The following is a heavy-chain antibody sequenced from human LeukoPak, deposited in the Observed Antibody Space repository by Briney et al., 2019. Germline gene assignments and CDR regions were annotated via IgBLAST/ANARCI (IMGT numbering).Heavy chain of an antibody. D-gene: IGHD2-15*01. CDR3: ARQLGYCSGGSCYVSDP. CDR1: GGTFSSYA. V-gene: IGHV1-69*05. J-gene: IGHJ5*02. CDR2: IIPIFGTT. Sequence: SVKVSCKASGGTFSSYAISWVRQAPGQGLEWLGGIIPIFGTTNYAQKFQGRVTITTDESTSTAYMELSSLRSEDTAVYYCARQLGYCSGGSCYVSDPWGQGTLVTVSS.